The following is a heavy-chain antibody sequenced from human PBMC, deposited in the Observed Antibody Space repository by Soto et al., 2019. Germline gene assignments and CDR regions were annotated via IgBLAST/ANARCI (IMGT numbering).Heavy chain of an antibody. Sequence: ESRCVSCPDYGASFSGYYWCLIRQPPGKGLEWIGEINHGGSTNHNTSIKSLATVSLDASKNQFSLKLSSVTAAETHVYYRGRESGSGWYVWFAPWGQGTRVPAPQ. D-gene: IGHD6-19*01. CDR1: GASFSGYY. V-gene: IGHV4-34*04. J-gene: IGHJ5*02. CDR2: INHGGST. CDR3: GRESGSGWYVWFAP.